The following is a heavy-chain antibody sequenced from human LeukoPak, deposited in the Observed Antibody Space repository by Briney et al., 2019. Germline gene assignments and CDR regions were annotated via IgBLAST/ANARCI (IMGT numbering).Heavy chain of an antibody. CDR1: GLSVSSYG. CDR3: AKYTSGTSYRGLDQ. CDR2: IIGSAVNT. Sequence: GGSLRLSCGASGLSVSSYGMSWVRQAPGKGLEWVSTIIGSAVNTYYADSVKGRFTISRDDSKNTVYLQMNSLRAEDTAVYSCAKYTSGTSYRGLDQWGQGTLVTVSS. D-gene: IGHD3-10*01. J-gene: IGHJ4*02. V-gene: IGHV3-23*01.